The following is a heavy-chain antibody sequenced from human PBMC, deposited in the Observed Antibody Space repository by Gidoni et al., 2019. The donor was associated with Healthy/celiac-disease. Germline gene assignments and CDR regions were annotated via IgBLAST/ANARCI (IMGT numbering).Heavy chain of an antibody. D-gene: IGHD6-6*01. J-gene: IGHJ4*02. V-gene: IGHV3-23*01. CDR1: GFTFSSYA. Sequence: EVQLLESGGGLVQPGGSLRLSCAASGFTFSSYAMSWVRQAPGKGREWVSAISGSGGSTYYADTVKGRFTISRDNSKNTLDLQMNSLRAEDTAVYYCAKAEYSSSSGDYWGQGTLVTVSS. CDR3: AKAEYSSSSGDY. CDR2: ISGSGGST.